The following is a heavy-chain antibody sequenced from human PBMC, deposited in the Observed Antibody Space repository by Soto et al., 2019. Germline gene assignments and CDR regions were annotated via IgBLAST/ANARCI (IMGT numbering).Heavy chain of an antibody. CDR3: ARDLSGSGD. J-gene: IGHJ4*02. CDR2: ISYDGSNK. Sequence: QVQLVESGGGVVQPGRSLRLSCAASGFAFSSYAMHWVRQAPGKGLEWVAVISYDGSNKYYADSVKGRFTISRDNYKNTLYLQINRLRAEDTAVYYFARDLSGSGDGGQGTLGTVS. CDR1: GFAFSSYA. V-gene: IGHV3-30-3*01. D-gene: IGHD3-10*01.